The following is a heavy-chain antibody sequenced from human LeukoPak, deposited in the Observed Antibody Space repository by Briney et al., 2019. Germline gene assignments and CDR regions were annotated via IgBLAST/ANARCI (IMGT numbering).Heavy chain of an antibody. Sequence: SGGSLRLSCAASGFTFSSYGMNWVRQAPGKGLEWISGISPSGGGTYYADSVKGRFTISRDNSKNTLYLKMNSLRAEDTAVYYCAKGIVGGIGYFDYWGQGTLVTVSS. V-gene: IGHV3-23*01. CDR2: ISPSGGGT. CDR3: AKGIVGGIGYFDY. J-gene: IGHJ4*02. D-gene: IGHD1-26*01. CDR1: GFTFSSYG.